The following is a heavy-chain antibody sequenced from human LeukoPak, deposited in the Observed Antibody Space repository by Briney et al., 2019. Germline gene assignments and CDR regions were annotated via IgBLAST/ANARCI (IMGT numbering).Heavy chain of an antibody. CDR3: ARDLNRGRDLTTVVTPSGAFDI. J-gene: IGHJ3*02. V-gene: IGHV1-69*04. Sequence: SVKVSCKASGGTFSSYAISWVRQAPGQGLEWMGRIIPILDIANYAQKFQGRVTITADKSTSTAYMELSSLRSEDTAVYYCARDLNRGRDLTTVVTPSGAFDIWGQGTMVTVSS. D-gene: IGHD4-23*01. CDR2: IIPILDIA. CDR1: GGTFSSYA.